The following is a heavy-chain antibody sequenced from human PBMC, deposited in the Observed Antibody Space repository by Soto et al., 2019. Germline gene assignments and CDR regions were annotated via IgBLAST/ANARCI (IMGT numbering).Heavy chain of an antibody. CDR2: IGPESGAT. Sequence: ASVKVSCKTSGYTFTGHYIHWVRQAPQQGPEWMGEIGPESGATRYAQKFRGRVTMTMDTSITTVYMELKNLSPDDTAVYYCGRGRSGQIVVFYWGQGTPVTVS. CDR1: GYTFTGHY. J-gene: IGHJ4*02. V-gene: IGHV1-2*02. CDR3: GRGRSGQIVVFY. D-gene: IGHD1-26*01.